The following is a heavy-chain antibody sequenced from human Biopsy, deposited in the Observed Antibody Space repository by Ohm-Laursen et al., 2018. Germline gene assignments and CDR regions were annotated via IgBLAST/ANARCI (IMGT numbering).Heavy chain of an antibody. CDR1: GGSMSDHY. CDR2: IYYTGKT. D-gene: IGHD6-19*01. V-gene: IGHV4-59*11. Sequence: SETLSLTWTVSGGSMSDHYWSWLRQTPGKGLEWLGYIYYTGKTTYNPSLESRITISVDTSKNKFSLQLDSMTVADTAVYYCGRVWLWRGYGMDVWGQGTTVTVSS. CDR3: GRVWLWRGYGMDV. J-gene: IGHJ6*02.